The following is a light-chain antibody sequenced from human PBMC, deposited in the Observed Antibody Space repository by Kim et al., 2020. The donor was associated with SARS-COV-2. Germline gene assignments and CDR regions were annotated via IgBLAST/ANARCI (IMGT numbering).Light chain of an antibody. CDR3: QQFNNYPIT. J-gene: IGKJ5*01. CDR2: DVS. CDR1: QGISTA. V-gene: IGKV1D-13*01. Sequence: IQLTQSPSSLSASVGERVTITCRASQGISTALAWYQQKPGKAPMLLIYDVSSLESGVPSRFSGSGYGTDFTLTISSLQPEVFATYYCQQFNNYPITFGQGTRLEIK.